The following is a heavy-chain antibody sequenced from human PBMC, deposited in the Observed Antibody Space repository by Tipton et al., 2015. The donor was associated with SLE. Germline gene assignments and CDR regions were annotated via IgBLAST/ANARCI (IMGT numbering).Heavy chain of an antibody. CDR1: GGTFSSSS. CDR3: ARGHFSDSSGYSEGFFSYYYYYGMDV. Sequence: QSGPEVKKPGSSVKVSCKASGGTFSSSSITWVRQAPGQGLEWMGGVIPLFRTPSYAQKFLGRLTITADESTNTAYMDLSSLTSDDTAVYFCARGHFSDSSGYSEGFFSYYYYYGMDVWGQGTTVIVSS. J-gene: IGHJ6*02. V-gene: IGHV1-69*01. D-gene: IGHD3-22*01. CDR2: VIPLFRTP.